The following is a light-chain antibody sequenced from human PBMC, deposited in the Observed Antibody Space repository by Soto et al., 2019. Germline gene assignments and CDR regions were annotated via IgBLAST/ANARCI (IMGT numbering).Light chain of an antibody. CDR2: DTS. CDR3: QQYKSYSCT. Sequence: DIQMTQSPSTLSASVGDRVTITCRASQSISSWLAWYQQNAGQAPKLLIYDTSSLDSGVPSRFSGSGSGTEFTLTISSLQPDDFATYYCQQYKSYSCTFGQGPKLEIK. V-gene: IGKV1-5*01. J-gene: IGKJ2*02. CDR1: QSISSW.